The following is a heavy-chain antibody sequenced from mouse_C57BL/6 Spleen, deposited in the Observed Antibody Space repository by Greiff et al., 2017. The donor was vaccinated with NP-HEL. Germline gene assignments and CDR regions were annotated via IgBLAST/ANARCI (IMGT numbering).Heavy chain of an antibody. CDR2: IYPGSGST. CDR1: GYTFTSYW. J-gene: IGHJ3*01. D-gene: IGHD2-2*01. V-gene: IGHV1-55*01. CDR3: AREGLRRSPFAY. Sequence: QVQLQQPGAELVKPGASVKMSCKASGYTFTSYWITWVKQRPGQGLEWIGDIYPGSGSTNYNEKFKSKATLTVDTSSSTAYMQLSSLTSEDSAVYYCAREGLRRSPFAYWGQGTLVTVSA.